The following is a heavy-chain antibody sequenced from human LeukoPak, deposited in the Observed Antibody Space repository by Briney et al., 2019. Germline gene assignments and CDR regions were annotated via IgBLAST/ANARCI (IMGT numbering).Heavy chain of an antibody. Sequence: ESGPTLVRPTQTLTLTCTLSGVSLTTNGVGVGWIRQPPGKALEWLALIYWNDDSHYNPSLETRLTITKDTSRNHVVLTMTNMDPVDTGTYYCAYRRLGNSHWYVAFDFWGQGILVPVAS. CDR3: AYRRLGNSHWYVAFDF. J-gene: IGHJ4*02. D-gene: IGHD6-13*01. V-gene: IGHV2-5*01. CDR2: IYWNDDS. CDR1: GVSLTTNGVG.